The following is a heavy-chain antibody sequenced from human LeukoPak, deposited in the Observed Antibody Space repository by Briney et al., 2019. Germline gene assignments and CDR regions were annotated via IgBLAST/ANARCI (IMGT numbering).Heavy chain of an antibody. D-gene: IGHD3-22*01. Sequence: GGSLRLSCAASGFTFSNYWMHWVRQVPGQGPVWVSRINSDGSSTSYADSVKGRFTISRDNAENTLYLQMNSLRAEDTAVYYCARVTTYDGSGHHGGAFDIWGQGTMVTVSS. CDR2: INSDGSST. V-gene: IGHV3-74*01. J-gene: IGHJ3*02. CDR1: GFTFSNYW. CDR3: ARVTTYDGSGHHGGAFDI.